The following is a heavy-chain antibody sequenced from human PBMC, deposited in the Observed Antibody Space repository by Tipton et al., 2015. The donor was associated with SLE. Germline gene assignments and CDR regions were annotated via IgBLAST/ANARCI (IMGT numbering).Heavy chain of an antibody. D-gene: IGHD1-26*01. V-gene: IGHV4-59*11. CDR3: ARDRRSHYFDY. J-gene: IGHJ4*02. Sequence: TLSLTCTVSGGSISSHYWGWIRQPPGKGLEWIGSIYYSGSIYYNPSLKSRVTITVDTSKNQFSLKLSSVTAADTAVYYCARDRRSHYFDYWGQGTLVTVSS. CDR1: GGSISSHY. CDR2: IYYSGSI.